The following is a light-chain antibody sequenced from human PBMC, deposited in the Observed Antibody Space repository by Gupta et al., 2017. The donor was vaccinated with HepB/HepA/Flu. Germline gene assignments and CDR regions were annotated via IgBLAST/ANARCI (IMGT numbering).Light chain of an antibody. CDR1: QSVSSN. V-gene: IGKV3-15*01. Sequence: IVMTQSPATLSVSPGERATVSCRASQSVSSNLAWYQQKPGQAPRLLIYGASTRAIGIPARFSGSGSGTEFTLTISSLQSEDFVVYYCQQYNAWPFTFGPGTKVDFK. CDR3: QQYNAWPFT. CDR2: GAS. J-gene: IGKJ3*01.